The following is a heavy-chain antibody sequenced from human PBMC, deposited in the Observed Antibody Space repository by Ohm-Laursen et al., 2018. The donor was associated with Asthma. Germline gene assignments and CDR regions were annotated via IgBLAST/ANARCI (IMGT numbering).Heavy chain of an antibody. D-gene: IGHD2-2*01. V-gene: IGHV3-23*01. Sequence: SLRLSCAASGFTFSSYAMSWVRQAPGKGLEWVSAISGSGGSTYYADSVKGRFTISRDNSKNTLYLQMNSLRAEDTAVYYCARVGSTSWGIDYWGQGTLVTVSS. CDR3: ARVGSTSWGIDY. CDR2: ISGSGGST. CDR1: GFTFSSYA. J-gene: IGHJ4*02.